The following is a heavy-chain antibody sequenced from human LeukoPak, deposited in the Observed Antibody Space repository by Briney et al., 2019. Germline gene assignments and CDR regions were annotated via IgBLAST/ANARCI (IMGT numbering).Heavy chain of an antibody. Sequence: GRSLRLSCAASGFTFSSYAMHWVRQAPGKGLEWVAVMSYDGNDEYYADSVKGRFTISRDNSKYILYLHMNSLRVEDTADYYCARPYSGFFAAFDIWGQGTRVTVS. V-gene: IGHV3-30-3*01. CDR2: MSYDGNDE. CDR1: GFTFSSYA. D-gene: IGHD3-10*01. J-gene: IGHJ3*02. CDR3: ARPYSGFFAAFDI.